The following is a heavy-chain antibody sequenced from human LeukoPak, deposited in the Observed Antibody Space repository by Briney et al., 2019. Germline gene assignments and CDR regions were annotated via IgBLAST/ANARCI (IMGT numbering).Heavy chain of an antibody. V-gene: IGHV1-24*01. D-gene: IGHD3-3*01. CDR3: ATSVDGLVTIRTYFEL. CDR1: GYNLIELS. J-gene: IGHJ4*02. Sequence: ASVNVSCKVSGYNLIELSMHWVRLAPGKGLEWMGGFDPEDSETVNAQKFQGRVTMTEDTSTDTAYMELSSLRSEDTAIYYCATSVDGLVTIRTYFELWGQGTPVTVSS. CDR2: FDPEDSET.